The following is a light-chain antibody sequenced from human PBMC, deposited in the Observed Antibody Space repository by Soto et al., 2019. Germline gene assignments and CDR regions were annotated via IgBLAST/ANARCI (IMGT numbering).Light chain of an antibody. V-gene: IGKV3-15*01. CDR1: QSVRSN. J-gene: IGKJ5*01. CDR2: DVY. CDR3: QQYNNWHPT. Sequence: EIVRTQSPATLSVSLGERATLSCMASQSVRSNLAWYQQKHGQDNRIIIYDVYTRAPGIPDRFTGSGSGTELTLTISSMQSDDFAVYHCQQYNNWHPTFGNGKRVEIK.